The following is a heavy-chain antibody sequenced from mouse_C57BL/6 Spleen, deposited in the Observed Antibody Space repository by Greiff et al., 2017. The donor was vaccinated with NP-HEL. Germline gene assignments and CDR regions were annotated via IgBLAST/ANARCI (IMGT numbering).Heavy chain of an antibody. D-gene: IGHD2-4*01. CDR3: SIHDDYDRDFDC. CDR2: IHPSDSDT. CDR1: GYTFTSYW. V-gene: IGHV1-74*01. Sequence: QVQLKQPGAELVKPGASVKVSCKASGYTFTSYWMHWVKQRPGQGLEWIGRIHPSDSDTNYNQKFKGKATLTVAKSSRTAYMQLSSLTSADSEVYYCSIHDDYDRDFDCWGQGTTLTVSS. J-gene: IGHJ2*01.